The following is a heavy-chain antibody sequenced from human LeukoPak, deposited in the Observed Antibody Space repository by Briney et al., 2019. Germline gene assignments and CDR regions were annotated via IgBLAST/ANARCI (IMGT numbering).Heavy chain of an antibody. CDR2: IKPDGSEK. V-gene: IGHV3-7*01. CDR3: ARDTGRATWRAAFDI. CDR1: AITFSNSW. Sequence: GGSLRLSCAASAITFSNSWMNWVRQAPGEGLEWVATIKPDGSEKWYVNSVKGRFTISRDNAKNSLYLQMNSPRAEDTAVYYCARDTGRATWRAAFDIWGQGTMVTVSS. J-gene: IGHJ3*02. D-gene: IGHD1-26*01.